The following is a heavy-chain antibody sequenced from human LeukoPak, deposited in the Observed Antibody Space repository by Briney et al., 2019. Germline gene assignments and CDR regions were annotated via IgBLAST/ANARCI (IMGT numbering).Heavy chain of an antibody. V-gene: IGHV1-8*01. CDR3: ARARRDSSGYYYFDY. D-gene: IGHD3-22*01. Sequence: ASVTVSCKASGYSFTSYYINWLRQAPGHWLESLGWMNPNSGNTGYVQKFQGRVAMTRDTSMTTAYMELSSLRAEDTAVYYCARARRDSSGYYYFDYWGQGTLVTVSS. J-gene: IGHJ4*02. CDR1: GYSFTSYY. CDR2: MNPNSGNT.